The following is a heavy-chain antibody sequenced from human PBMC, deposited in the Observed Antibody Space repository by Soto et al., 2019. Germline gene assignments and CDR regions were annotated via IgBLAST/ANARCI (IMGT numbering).Heavy chain of an antibody. CDR2: INHSGST. Sequence: SETLSLTCAVYGGSFSGYYWSWIRQPPGKGLEWIGEINHSGSTNYNPSLKSRVTISVDTSKNQFSLKLSSVTAADTAVYYCARGDYYDVDYWGQGTLVTV. CDR3: ARGDYYDVDY. D-gene: IGHD3-3*01. V-gene: IGHV4-34*01. CDR1: GGSFSGYY. J-gene: IGHJ4*02.